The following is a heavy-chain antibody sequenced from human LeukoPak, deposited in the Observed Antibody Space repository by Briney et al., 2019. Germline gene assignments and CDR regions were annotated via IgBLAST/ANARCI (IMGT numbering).Heavy chain of an antibody. V-gene: IGHV3-21*01. CDR1: GFTFSSCS. CDR2: ISSSSSYI. CDR3: ARRRDGYNSDDY. J-gene: IGHJ4*02. Sequence: GGSLRLSCAASGFTFSSCSMNWVRQAPGKGLEWVSSISSSSSYIYYADSVKGRFTISRGNAKNSLYLQMNSLRAEDTAVYYCARRRDGYNSDDYWGQGTLVTVSS. D-gene: IGHD5-24*01.